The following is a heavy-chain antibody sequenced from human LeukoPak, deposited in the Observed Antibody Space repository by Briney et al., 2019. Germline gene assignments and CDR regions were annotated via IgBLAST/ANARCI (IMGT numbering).Heavy chain of an antibody. CDR3: ARVSYYGSGSHYKSRMDV. Sequence: SETLSLTCAVYGGSFSGYYWSWIRQPPGKGLEWIGEINHSGSTNYNPSLKSRVTISVDTSKNQFSLKLSSVTAADTAVYYCARVSYYGSGSHYKSRMDVWGKGTTVTVSS. J-gene: IGHJ6*04. CDR2: INHSGST. D-gene: IGHD3-10*01. CDR1: GGSFSGYY. V-gene: IGHV4-34*01.